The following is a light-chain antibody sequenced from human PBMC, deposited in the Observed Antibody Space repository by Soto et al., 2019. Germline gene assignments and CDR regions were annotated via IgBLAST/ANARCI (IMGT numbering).Light chain of an antibody. V-gene: IGKV3D-15*01. J-gene: IGKJ1*01. CDR3: QQYHSWPPRT. CDR1: QSVSSN. Sequence: EIVMTQSPTILSVSPGERATLSCRASQSVSSNLAWYQHKPGQAPTLLIYGVYTRAPGIPARFSGSGSGTEFTLTISSLQAEDFAVYYCQQYHSWPPRTLGQGTKVDIK. CDR2: GVY.